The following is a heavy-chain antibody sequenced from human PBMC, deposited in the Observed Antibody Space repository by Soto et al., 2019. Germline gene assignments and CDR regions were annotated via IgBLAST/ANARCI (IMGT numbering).Heavy chain of an antibody. D-gene: IGHD5-18*01. CDR1: GGSISSYY. J-gene: IGHJ6*02. Sequence: SETLSLTCTVSGGSISSYYWSWIRQPPGKGLEWIGYIYYSGSTNYNPSLKSRVTISVDTSKNQFSLKLSSVTAADTAVYYGASVQRSGYSYGYPYYYYGMDVWGQGTTVTVSS. CDR2: IYYSGST. CDR3: ASVQRSGYSYGYPYYYYGMDV. V-gene: IGHV4-59*01.